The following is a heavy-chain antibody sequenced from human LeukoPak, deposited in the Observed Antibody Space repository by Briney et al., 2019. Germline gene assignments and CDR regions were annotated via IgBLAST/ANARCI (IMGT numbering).Heavy chain of an antibody. Sequence: ASVTVSLKASGGTFSSYAFSWVRQAPGQGLEWMGGIIPIFGTANYAQKFQGRVTITADESTSTAYMELSSLRSEDTAVYYCARGGDGYNLDYYYYMDVWGKGTTVTISS. CDR1: GGTFSSYA. CDR3: ARGGDGYNLDYYYYMDV. D-gene: IGHD5-24*01. V-gene: IGHV1-69*13. CDR2: IIPIFGTA. J-gene: IGHJ6*03.